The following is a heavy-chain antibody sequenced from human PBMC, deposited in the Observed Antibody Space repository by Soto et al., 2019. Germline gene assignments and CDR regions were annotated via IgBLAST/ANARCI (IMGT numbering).Heavy chain of an antibody. CDR3: TTGHGLIRRPFDY. D-gene: IGHD2-8*01. V-gene: IGHV1-18*01. CDR1: GYTFTSYG. J-gene: IGHJ4*02. CDR2: ISAYNGNT. Sequence: ASVKVSCKASGYTFTSYGISWVRHAPGQGLEWMGWISAYNGNTNYAQKLQGRVTMTADTSTGTAYMELSSLRSEDTAVYYCTTGHGLIRRPFDYWGQGTLVTVSS.